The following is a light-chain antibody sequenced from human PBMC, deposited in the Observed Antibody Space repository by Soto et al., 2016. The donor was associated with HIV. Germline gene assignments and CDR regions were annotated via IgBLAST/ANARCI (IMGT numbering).Light chain of an antibody. Sequence: DIQMTQSPSSVSASVGDRVTITCRASQDISSWLAWYQQKPGKAPNLLIFKTSTLEVGVPSRFSGSGSGTDFTLTLSSVQPDDVGTYYCQQYNTVPWTFGQGTKLEMK. J-gene: IGKJ1*01. CDR2: KTS. CDR1: QDISSW. CDR3: QQYNTVPWT. V-gene: IGKV1-5*03.